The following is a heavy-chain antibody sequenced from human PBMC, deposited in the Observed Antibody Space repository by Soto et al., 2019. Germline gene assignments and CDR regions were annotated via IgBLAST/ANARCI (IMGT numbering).Heavy chain of an antibody. Sequence: KSSETLSLTCTVSGGSISSGDYYWSWIRQPPGKGLEWIGYIYYSGSTYYNPSLKSRVTISVDTSKNQFSLKLSSVTAADTAVYYCARAGVAARDYYYYGMDVWGQGTTVTVSS. V-gene: IGHV4-30-4*01. D-gene: IGHD6-6*01. CDR2: IYYSGST. CDR3: ARAGVAARDYYYYGMDV. CDR1: GGSISSGDYY. J-gene: IGHJ6*02.